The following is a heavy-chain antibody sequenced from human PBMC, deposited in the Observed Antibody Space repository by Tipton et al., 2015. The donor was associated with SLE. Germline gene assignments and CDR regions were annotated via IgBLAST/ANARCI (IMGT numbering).Heavy chain of an antibody. V-gene: IGHV4-4*02. CDR1: GGSISSSNW. CDR3: ARGGVHRRYFQH. CDR2: IYHSGGT. Sequence: GSLRLSCAVSGGSISSSNWWSWVRQPPGKGLEWIGEIYHSGGTNYNPSLKSRVTISVDTSKNQFSLKLSSVTAADTSVYYCARGGVHRRYFQHWGQGTLVTVSS. J-gene: IGHJ1*01. D-gene: IGHD1-1*01.